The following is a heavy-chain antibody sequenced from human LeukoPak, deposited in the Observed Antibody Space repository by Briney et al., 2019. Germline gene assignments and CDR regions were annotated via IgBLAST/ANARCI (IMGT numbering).Heavy chain of an antibody. V-gene: IGHV3-66*01. D-gene: IGHD2-15*01. CDR2: IYSGGST. CDR1: GFTFSDYY. J-gene: IGHJ3*02. CDR3: ARGIVVVAATGDAFDI. Sequence: PGGSLRLSCAASGFTFSDYYMSWIRQAPGKGLEWVSVIYSGGSTYYADSVKGRLTISRDNSKNTLYLQMNSLRAEDTAVYYCARGIVVVAATGDAFDIWGQGTMVTVSS.